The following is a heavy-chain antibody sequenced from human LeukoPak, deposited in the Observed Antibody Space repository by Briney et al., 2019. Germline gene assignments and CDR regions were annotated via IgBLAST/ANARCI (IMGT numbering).Heavy chain of an antibody. V-gene: IGHV4-34*01. CDR1: GGSFSGYY. J-gene: IGHJ4*02. Sequence: SETLSLTCAVYGGSFSGYYWSWIRQPPGKGLEWIGEINHSGSTNYNPSLKSRVTISVDTSKNQFSLKLSSVTAADTAVYYCARDGNSGDFDYWGQGTLVTVSS. D-gene: IGHD4-23*01. CDR3: ARDGNSGDFDY. CDR2: INHSGST.